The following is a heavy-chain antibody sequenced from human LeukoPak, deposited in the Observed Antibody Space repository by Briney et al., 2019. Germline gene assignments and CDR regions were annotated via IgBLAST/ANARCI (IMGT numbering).Heavy chain of an antibody. CDR3: ARGGIVDL. J-gene: IGHJ5*02. CDR1: GGSISSSSYY. CDR2: INHSGTT. V-gene: IGHV4-39*07. Sequence: PSETLSLTCTVSGGSISSSSYYWGWIRQPPGKGLEWIGEINHSGTTNYNPSLESRVTISMDTSKSQLSLQLTSVTPAHTPVYYCARGGIVDLWGQGTLVTVSS. D-gene: IGHD3-16*01.